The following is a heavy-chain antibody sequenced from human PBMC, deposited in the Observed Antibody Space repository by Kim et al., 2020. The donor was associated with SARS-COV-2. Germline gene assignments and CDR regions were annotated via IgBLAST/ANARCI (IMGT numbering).Heavy chain of an antibody. Sequence: GGSLRLSCAASGFTFSNAWMSWVRQAPGKGLEWVGCIKSKTDGGTTAYAAPVKGRFTISRDDTKNKLHLQRNSLKTEETAVYYCTTDLEGPQTQGLGYEVDYWGQGTLVTVSS. D-gene: IGHD5-12*01. V-gene: IGHV3-15*01. CDR2: IKSKTDGGTT. CDR1: GFTFSNAW. CDR3: TTDLEGPQTQGLGYEVDY. J-gene: IGHJ4*02.